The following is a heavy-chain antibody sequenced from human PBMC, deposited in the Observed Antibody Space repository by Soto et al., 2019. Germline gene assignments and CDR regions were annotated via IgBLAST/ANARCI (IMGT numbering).Heavy chain of an antibody. V-gene: IGHV3-66*04. CDR1: GFSVSSSY. Sequence: EVQLVESGGGLVQPGGSLRLSCAASGFSVSSSYMSWVRQAPGKGLEWVSVIYSGGSTYYADSVKGRFTISRDNSKNTLYLHMNCLSAEDTAVYYCARLYYYDGSGYYYKYWYFDLWGRGTLVTVSS. CDR3: ARLYYYDGSGYYYKYWYFDL. J-gene: IGHJ2*01. CDR2: IYSGGST. D-gene: IGHD3-22*01.